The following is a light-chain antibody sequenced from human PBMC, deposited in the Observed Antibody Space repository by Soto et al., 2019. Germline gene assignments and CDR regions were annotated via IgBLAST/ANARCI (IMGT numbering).Light chain of an antibody. CDR3: QQRSDWPST. V-gene: IGKV3-11*01. CDR1: QSVGSY. Sequence: EIVLTQSPATLSLSPGDRATLSCRASQSVGSYLGWYQQRPGQAPSLLIYDASNRATGIPARFSGSGSGTDFTLTISSLEPGDFAVYYCQQRSDWPSTFGGGTKVEIK. J-gene: IGKJ4*01. CDR2: DAS.